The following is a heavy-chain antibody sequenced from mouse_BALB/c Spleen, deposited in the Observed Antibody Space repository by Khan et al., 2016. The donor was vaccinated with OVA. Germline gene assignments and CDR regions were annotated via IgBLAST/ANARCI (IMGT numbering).Heavy chain of an antibody. D-gene: IGHD2-4*01. J-gene: IGHJ3*01. CDR3: ASAYDYDVGGFAY. CDR2: IWTGGIT. CDR1: GFSLSNYG. V-gene: IGHV2-9*02. Sequence: QVQLKQSGPGLVAPSQSLSITCTVSGFSLSNYGVHWVRQPPGQGLEWLGVIWTGGITNYNSALMSRLSISKDNSKSQVFLKMNRLQTDDTAIYYWASAYDYDVGGFAYWGQGTLVTVSA.